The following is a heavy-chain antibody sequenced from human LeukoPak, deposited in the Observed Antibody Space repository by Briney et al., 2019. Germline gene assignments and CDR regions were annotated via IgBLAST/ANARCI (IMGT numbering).Heavy chain of an antibody. V-gene: IGHV1-2*02. J-gene: IGHJ4*02. D-gene: IGHD1-26*01. Sequence: ASAKVSCKASGYTFTGYYMHWVRQAPGQGLEWMGWINPNSGGTNYAQKFQGRVTMTRDTSISTAYMELSRLRSDDTAVYYCARVLSGSYYFDYWGQGTLVTVSS. CDR2: INPNSGGT. CDR3: ARVLSGSYYFDY. CDR1: GYTFTGYY.